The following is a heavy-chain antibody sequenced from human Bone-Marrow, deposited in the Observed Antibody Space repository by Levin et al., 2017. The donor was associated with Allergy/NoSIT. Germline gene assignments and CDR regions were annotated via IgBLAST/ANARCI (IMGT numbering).Heavy chain of an antibody. CDR2: IFHGADP. CDR1: GGSISRRYW. D-gene: IGHD1-26*01. CDR3: ARVNWEFANAFDI. J-gene: IGHJ3*02. Sequence: NSSETLSLTCTVSGGSISRRYWWAWVRQAPGKGLEWMGEIFHGADPTYNPSFRSRVSISVDESTNRFSLALAAVTAADTAVYYCARVNWEFANAFDIWGQGKWSASLQ. V-gene: IGHV4-4*02.